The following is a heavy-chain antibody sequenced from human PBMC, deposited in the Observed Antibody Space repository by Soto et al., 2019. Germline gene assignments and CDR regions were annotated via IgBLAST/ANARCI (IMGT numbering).Heavy chain of an antibody. J-gene: IGHJ5*02. CDR2: INWNSGSI. V-gene: IGHV3-9*01. Sequence: GGSLRLSCAASGFTFDDYAMHWVRQVPGKGLEWVSGINWNSGSIGYADSVKGRFAISRDNAKNSLHLQMNSLRAEDTAVYYCARGVHYYDSSGYHLWGQGTLVTVSS. CDR1: GFTFDDYA. CDR3: ARGVHYYDSSGYHL. D-gene: IGHD3-22*01.